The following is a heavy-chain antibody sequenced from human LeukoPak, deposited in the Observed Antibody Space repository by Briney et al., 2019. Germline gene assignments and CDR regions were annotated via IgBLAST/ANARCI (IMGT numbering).Heavy chain of an antibody. CDR1: GFAFSSYA. CDR2: ISGSGGST. D-gene: IGHD3-10*01. Sequence: PGGSLRVSCAASGFAFSSYAMSWVRQAPGKRLEWVSAISGSGGSTYYADSVKGRFTISRDNSKNTLYLQMNSLRAEDTAVYYCAKVFRRFGVKKPHDYWGQGTLVTVSS. CDR3: AKVFRRFGVKKPHDY. V-gene: IGHV3-23*01. J-gene: IGHJ4*02.